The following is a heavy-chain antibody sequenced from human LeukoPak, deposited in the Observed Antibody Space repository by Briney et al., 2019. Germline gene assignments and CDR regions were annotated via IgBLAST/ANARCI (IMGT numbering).Heavy chain of an antibody. Sequence: SQTLSLTCNVSGVSVSDGRYYWTWIRQHPGKGLEWIGYKYYSGSAKYNPSLKSRLTISIDTSKNQFSLQLSSVTAADTATYYCATPYCSSISCLDVFNMWGQGTRVTFSS. CDR3: ATPYCSSISCLDVFNM. J-gene: IGHJ3*02. CDR1: GVSVSDGRYY. CDR2: KYYSGSA. V-gene: IGHV4-31*03. D-gene: IGHD2-2*01.